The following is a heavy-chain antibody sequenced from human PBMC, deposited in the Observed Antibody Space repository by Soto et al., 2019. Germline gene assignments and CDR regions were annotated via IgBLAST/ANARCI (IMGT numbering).Heavy chain of an antibody. CDR2: IKQDGSEK. D-gene: IGHD4-17*01. V-gene: IGHV3-7*03. J-gene: IGHJ5*02. CDR1: GFTVSISG. Sequence: GWSMGLSCAASGFTVSISGMSWARKAPGKGLEWVANIKQDGSEKYYADSVKGRFTISRDNSKNTLYLQMNSLRAEDTAVYYCAKDARDYGDYVDFGWFDPWGQGTLVTVSS. CDR3: AKDARDYGDYVDFGWFDP.